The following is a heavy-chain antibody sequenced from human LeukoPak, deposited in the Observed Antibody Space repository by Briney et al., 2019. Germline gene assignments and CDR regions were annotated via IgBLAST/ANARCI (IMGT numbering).Heavy chain of an antibody. Sequence: ASVKVSCKASGYSFTAYYVHWVRQAPGQGLEWMGLINPNTGVTKFAQKFHGRVTMSRDTSISTAYMKLNRLTSDDTAVYYCARGNYGRGDPWGQESLVTVSA. CDR1: GYSFTAYY. CDR2: INPNTGVT. V-gene: IGHV1-2*06. CDR3: ARGNYGRGDP. D-gene: IGHD4-11*01. J-gene: IGHJ5*02.